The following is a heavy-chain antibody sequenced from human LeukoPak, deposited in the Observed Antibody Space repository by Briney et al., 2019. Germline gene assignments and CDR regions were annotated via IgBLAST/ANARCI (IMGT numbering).Heavy chain of an antibody. J-gene: IGHJ4*02. CDR1: GYTFTNYA. CDR2: IHPSTGNP. D-gene: IGHD3-16*02. CDR3: ARAFQSLGGLSLPDF. V-gene: IGHV7-4-1*02. Sequence: VSVKVSCKASGYTFTNYAMNWVRQAPGQGLEWMGWIHPSTGNPTYAQGFTGRFVFSLDTSVSTTYLQIRGLKAEDTAVYYCARAFQSLGGLSLPDFWGQGTLVTVSS.